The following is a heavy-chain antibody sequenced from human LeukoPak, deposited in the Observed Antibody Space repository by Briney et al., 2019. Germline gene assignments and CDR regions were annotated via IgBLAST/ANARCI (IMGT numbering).Heavy chain of an antibody. CDR2: INHSGST. V-gene: IGHV4-34*01. CDR3: ARRPIVVVPAASYLALYYYYMDV. Sequence: SETLSLTCAVYGGSFSGYYWSWIRQPPGKGLEWIGEINHSGSTNYNPSLKSRVTISVDTSKNQFSLKLSSVTAADTAVYYCARRPIVVVPAASYLALYYYYMDVWGKGTTVTISS. D-gene: IGHD2-2*01. CDR1: GGSFSGYY. J-gene: IGHJ6*03.